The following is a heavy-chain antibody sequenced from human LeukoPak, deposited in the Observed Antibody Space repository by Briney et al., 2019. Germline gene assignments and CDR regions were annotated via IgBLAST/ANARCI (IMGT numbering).Heavy chain of an antibody. CDR2: MSYDGSNK. CDR1: GFTFSSYA. J-gene: IGHJ4*02. D-gene: IGHD3-9*01. V-gene: IGHV3-30-3*01. Sequence: PGGSLRLSCAASGFTFSSYAMHWVRQAPGKGLEWVAVMSYDGSNKYYADSVKGRFTISRDNSKNTLYLQMNSLRAEDTAVYYCASEGVYYDILTGYSSDYWGQGTLVTVSS. CDR3: ASEGVYYDILTGYSSDY.